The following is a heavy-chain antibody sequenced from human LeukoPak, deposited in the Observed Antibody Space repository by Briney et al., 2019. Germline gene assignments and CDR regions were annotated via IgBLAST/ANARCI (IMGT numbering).Heavy chain of an antibody. CDR2: IYHSGST. Sequence: SETLSLTCAVSGGSISSGGYPWSWIRQPPGKGLEWIGYIYHSGSTYYNPSLKSRVTISVDRSKNQFSLKLSSVTAADTAVYYCARQAPYGGFDYWGQGTLVTVSS. D-gene: IGHD4-23*01. CDR3: ARQAPYGGFDY. V-gene: IGHV4-30-2*01. J-gene: IGHJ4*02. CDR1: GGSISSGGYP.